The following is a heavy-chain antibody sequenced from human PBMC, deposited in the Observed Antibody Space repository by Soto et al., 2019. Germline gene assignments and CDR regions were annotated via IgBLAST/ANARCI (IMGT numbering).Heavy chain of an antibody. D-gene: IGHD1-20*01. J-gene: IGHJ4*02. V-gene: IGHV3-48*01. CDR1: GFTFSSYS. CDR2: ISSSSSTI. Sequence: PGGSLRLSCAASGFTFSSYSMNWVRQAPGKGLEWVSYISSSSSTIYYADSVKGRFTISRDNAKNSLYLQMNSLRAEDTAVYYCARVDKGHGMNYWGQGSQVTVSS. CDR3: ARVDKGHGMNY.